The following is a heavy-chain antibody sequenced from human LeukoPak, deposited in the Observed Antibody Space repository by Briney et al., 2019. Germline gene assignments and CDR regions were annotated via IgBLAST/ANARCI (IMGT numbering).Heavy chain of an antibody. CDR3: ARDPGSMANYYYMDV. D-gene: IGHD5-24*01. CDR1: GGSFSGYY. Sequence: SETLSLTCAVYGGSFSGYYWSWIRQPPGKGLEWIGEINHSGSTNYNPSLKSRVTISVDTSKNQFSLKLSSVTAADTAVYYCARDPGSMANYYYMDVWGKGTTVTVSS. J-gene: IGHJ6*03. CDR2: INHSGST. V-gene: IGHV4-34*01.